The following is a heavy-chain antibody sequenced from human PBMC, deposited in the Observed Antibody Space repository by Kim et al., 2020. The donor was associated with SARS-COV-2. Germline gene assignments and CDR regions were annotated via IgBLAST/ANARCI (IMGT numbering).Heavy chain of an antibody. CDR2: IA. J-gene: IGHJ4*02. D-gene: IGHD1-1*01. Sequence: IANYAQKFQGRVTITADKSTSTAYMELSSLRSEDTAVYYCARETGTTGYWGQGTLVTVSS. CDR3: ARETGTTGY. V-gene: IGHV1-69*04.